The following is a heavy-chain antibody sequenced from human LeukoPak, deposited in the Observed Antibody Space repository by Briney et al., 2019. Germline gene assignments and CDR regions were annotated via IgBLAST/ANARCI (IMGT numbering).Heavy chain of an antibody. V-gene: IGHV4-4*07. CDR1: GGSISIYR. Sequence: PSETLSLTCTLSGGSISIYRWSWIRQPAGKGLEWMRRIDTSGNTNYNPSLNGRVTMSVDTSKTQFYLNLRSVTAADTAIYYCARGIVRGVSAPDIWGQGTMVTVSS. J-gene: IGHJ3*02. CDR2: IDTSGNT. CDR3: ARGIVRGVSAPDI. D-gene: IGHD3-10*01.